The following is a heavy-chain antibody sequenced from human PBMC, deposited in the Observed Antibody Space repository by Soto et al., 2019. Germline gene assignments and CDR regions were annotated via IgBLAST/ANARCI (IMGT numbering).Heavy chain of an antibody. CDR3: ERPISAYGYCVLVDC. V-gene: IGHV1-2*07. CDR2: INPNSGDT. D-gene: IGHD4-17*01. CDR1: GYTFTDSP. Sequence: QVQLVQSGAEVKEPGASVKVSCKASGYTFTDSPMYWVRQAPGQGLEWMGSINPNSGDTNYARKFQGRGTMTRDTSISTAYVDLSRRRSDDTAVYYCERPISAYGYCVLVDCWGQGTLVTVSS. J-gene: IGHJ4*02.